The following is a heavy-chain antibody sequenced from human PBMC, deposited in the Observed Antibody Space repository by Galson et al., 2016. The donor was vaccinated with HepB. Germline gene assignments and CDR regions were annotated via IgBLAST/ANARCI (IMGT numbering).Heavy chain of an antibody. D-gene: IGHD6-19*01. CDR1: GFTFGRYA. Sequence: SLRLSCAASGFTFGRYAMSWVRQAPGKGLEWVAAISGDGGSTYSAGSVQGRVTSSRDRSTNTMYLQMNSLRTDDTAVYYCARFTQEWLDRVYYFDYWGQGTLVTVSS. CDR2: ISGDGGST. V-gene: IGHV3-23*01. CDR3: ARFTQEWLDRVYYFDY. J-gene: IGHJ4*02.